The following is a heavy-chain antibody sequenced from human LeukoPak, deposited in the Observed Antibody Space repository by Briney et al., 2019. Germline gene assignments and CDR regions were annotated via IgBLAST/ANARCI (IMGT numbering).Heavy chain of an antibody. V-gene: IGHV3-7*03. J-gene: IGHJ4*02. CDR2: IDLDGSEI. CDR3: VRDRGYSTFDY. CDR1: GFVFGHSW. Sequence: GGSLRLSCEASGFVFGHSWMSWVRQAPGKGLEWVANIDLDGSEINYLDSLTGRLTISRDNAKDSLYLQMNGLRAEDTAVYLCVRDRGYSTFDYWGQGTLVTVSS. D-gene: IGHD3-22*01.